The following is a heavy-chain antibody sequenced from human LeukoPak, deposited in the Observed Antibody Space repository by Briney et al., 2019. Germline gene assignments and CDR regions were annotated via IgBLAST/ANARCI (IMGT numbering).Heavy chain of an antibody. CDR2: IVPSGST. CDR3: AKEGAAPSPDFDY. V-gene: IGHV4-4*07. CDR1: GASIRNYH. D-gene: IGHD6-25*01. J-gene: IGHJ4*02. Sequence: SETLSLTCTVSGASIRNYHWSWIRQPAGKGLEWIGRIVPSGSTNYNPSLKSRVTMSVDTSKNQFSLKLNSVTAADTAVYYCAKEGAAPSPDFDYWGQGTLVIVSS.